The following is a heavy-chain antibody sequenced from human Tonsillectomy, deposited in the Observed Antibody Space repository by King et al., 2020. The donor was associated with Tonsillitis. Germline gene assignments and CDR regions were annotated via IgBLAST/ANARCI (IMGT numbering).Heavy chain of an antibody. V-gene: IGHV5-51*01. CDR3: WRRPGQGRATGGGAFDI. CDR2: IYPGDSDT. CDR1: GYSFTTYW. D-gene: IGHD3-16*01. Sequence: EVQLVESGAEVKKPGESLKISCQASGYSFTTYWIAWVRQMPGKGLEWMGIIYPGDSDTRYSPSSQGQVTISADKSISTAYLQWRSLKASDTAIYYCWRRPGQGRATGGGAFDIWGQGTMVTVSS. J-gene: IGHJ3*02.